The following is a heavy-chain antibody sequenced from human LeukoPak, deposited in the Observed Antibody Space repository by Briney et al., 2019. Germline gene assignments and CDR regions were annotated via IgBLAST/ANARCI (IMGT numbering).Heavy chain of an antibody. J-gene: IGHJ4*02. D-gene: IGHD3-22*01. CDR3: ARAPFYDSSGPTIGPYYFDF. CDR2: ISTSSTYI. CDR1: GFTFSTYS. Sequence: GGSLRLSCAASGFTFSTYSMNWVRQAPGKGLEWVSSISTSSTYIYYADSVQGRFTISRDYAKDSLCLQMNSLRVDDTAVYYCARAPFYDSSGPTIGPYYFDFWGQGTLVTVSS. V-gene: IGHV3-21*01.